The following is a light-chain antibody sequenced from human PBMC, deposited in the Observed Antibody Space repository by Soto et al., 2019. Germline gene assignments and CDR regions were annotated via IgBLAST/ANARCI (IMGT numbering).Light chain of an antibody. CDR1: QSISTY. CDR2: AAS. V-gene: IGKV1-39*01. Sequence: DIQMTQSPSSLSASVGARVTISCRASQSISTYLNWFQQKPGKAPKLLIYAASSLQSGVPSRFSGSGSGTDFTLTISSLQPEEVATYYCQQCYSTPSFGQGTKLEIK. J-gene: IGKJ2*01. CDR3: QQCYSTPS.